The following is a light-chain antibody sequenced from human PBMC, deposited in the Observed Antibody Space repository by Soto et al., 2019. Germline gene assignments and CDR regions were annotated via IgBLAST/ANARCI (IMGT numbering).Light chain of an antibody. J-gene: IGKJ2*01. CDR3: QQYNNWPLYT. V-gene: IGKV3-15*01. Sequence: EIVMTQSPATLSVSPGERATISCRASQSVGGNLAWYQQRPGRAPRLLIYDASTRATDIPARFSGSGSGTEFTLTISSLLSEDFALYYCQQYNNWPLYTFGQGTKLEIK. CDR1: QSVGGN. CDR2: DAS.